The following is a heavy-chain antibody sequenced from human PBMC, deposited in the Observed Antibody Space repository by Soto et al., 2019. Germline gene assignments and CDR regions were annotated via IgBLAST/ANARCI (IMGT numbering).Heavy chain of an antibody. CDR2: INHSGST. CDR3: ARPPVGISMKLVAFEI. J-gene: IGHJ3*02. CDR1: GGSFSGYY. Sequence: PSETLSLTCAVYGGSFSGYYWSWIRQPPGKGLEWIGEINHSGSTNYNPSLKSRVTISVDTSKNQFSLKLSSVTAADTAVYYCARPPVGISMKLVAFEIWGQGTMVTVSS. V-gene: IGHV4-34*01. D-gene: IGHD1-20*01.